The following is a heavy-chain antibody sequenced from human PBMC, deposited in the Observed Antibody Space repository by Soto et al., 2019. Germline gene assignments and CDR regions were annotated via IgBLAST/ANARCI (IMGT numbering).Heavy chain of an antibody. CDR2: INPSGGST. CDR1: GYTFTSYY. CDR3: ARGGIFVVVPAANRGAFDI. J-gene: IGHJ3*02. Sequence: GASVKVSCKASGYTFTSYYIHWVRQAPGQGLEWMGIINPSGGSTSYAQNFQGRVTMTRGTSTSTVYMELSSLRSEDTAVYYCARGGIFVVVPAANRGAFDIWGQGTMVTVSS. D-gene: IGHD2-2*01. V-gene: IGHV1-46*03.